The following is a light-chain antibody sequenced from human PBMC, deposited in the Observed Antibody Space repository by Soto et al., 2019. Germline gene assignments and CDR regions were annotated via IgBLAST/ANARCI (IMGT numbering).Light chain of an antibody. J-gene: IGKJ1*01. CDR1: QGIKDY. V-gene: IGKV3-15*01. CDR2: GAS. Sequence: EIVMTQSPATLSVSPGERATLSCRASQGIKDYVAWFQQKPGQATRLLIYGASTRATAITARFSGSGSGTEFTLSISSLQSEDFAVYYCQQYNTWPRTFGQGTKVE. CDR3: QQYNTWPRT.